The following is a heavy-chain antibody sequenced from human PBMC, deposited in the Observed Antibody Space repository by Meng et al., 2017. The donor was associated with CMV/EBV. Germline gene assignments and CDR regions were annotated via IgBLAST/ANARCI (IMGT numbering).Heavy chain of an antibody. V-gene: IGHV3-48*03. D-gene: IGHD3-3*01. Sequence: GGSLRLSCAASGFTFSSYEMNWVRQAPGKGLEWVSYISSSGSTIYYADSVKGRFTISRDNAKNSLYLQMNSLRAEVTAVYYCARDGGYHFSPTTNNGMDVWGQGTTVTVSS. CDR2: ISSSGSTI. CDR1: GFTFSSYE. CDR3: ARDGGYHFSPTTNNGMDV. J-gene: IGHJ6*02.